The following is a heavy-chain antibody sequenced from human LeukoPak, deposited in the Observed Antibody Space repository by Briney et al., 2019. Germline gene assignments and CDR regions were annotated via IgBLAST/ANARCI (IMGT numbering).Heavy chain of an antibody. V-gene: IGHV3-23*01. Sequence: GGSLRLSCAASGFTFSSYAMSWVRQAPGTGLEWVSSIRGSGGSKYFADSVTGRFTISRDISMNTLYLQMNSLRAEDTAVYYCAKAGGFCSGTSCPTDSWGQGTLVTVSS. CDR3: AKAGGFCSGTSCPTDS. J-gene: IGHJ4*02. CDR1: GFTFSSYA. D-gene: IGHD2-2*01. CDR2: IRGSGGSK.